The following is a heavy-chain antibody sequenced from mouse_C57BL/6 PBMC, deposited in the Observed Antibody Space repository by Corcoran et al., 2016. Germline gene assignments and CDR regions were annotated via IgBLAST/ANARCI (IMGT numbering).Heavy chain of an antibody. V-gene: IGHV1-26*01. CDR3: ARKHYGSGY. D-gene: IGHD1-1*01. CDR2: INPNNGGT. CDR1: GYTFTDYY. J-gene: IGHJ2*01. Sequence: EVKLQQSGPELVKPGASVKISCKASGYTFTDYYMNWVKQSHGKSLEWIGDINPNNGGTSYNQKFKVKATLTVDKSSSTAYMELRSLTSEDSAVYYCARKHYGSGYWGQGTTLTVSS.